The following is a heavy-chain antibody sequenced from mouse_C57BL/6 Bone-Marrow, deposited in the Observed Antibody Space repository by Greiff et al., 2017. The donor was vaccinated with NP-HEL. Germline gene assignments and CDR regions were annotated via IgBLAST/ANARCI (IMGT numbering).Heavy chain of an antibody. D-gene: IGHD3-1*01. V-gene: IGHV5-6*01. J-gene: IGHJ3*01. CDR1: GFTFSSYG. CDR2: ISSGGSYT. CDR3: ARRAALAD. Sequence: EVQVVESGGDLVKPGGSLKLSCAASGFTFSSYGMSWVRPTPDKRLEWVATISSGGSYTYYPDSVKGRFTISRDNAKNTLYLKMSSLKSEDTAMYYCARRAALADWGKGTLVTVSA.